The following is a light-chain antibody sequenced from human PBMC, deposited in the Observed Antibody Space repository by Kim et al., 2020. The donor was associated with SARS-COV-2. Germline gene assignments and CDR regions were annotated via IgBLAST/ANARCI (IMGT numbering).Light chain of an antibody. V-gene: IGLV2-8*01. CDR1: SSDVGGYNY. CDR3: SSYAGNNNVV. J-gene: IGLJ2*01. CDR2: EVS. Sequence: GQSVTISCTGTSSDVGGYNYVAWYQQHPGKAPKLMIYEVSKRPSGVPDRFSGSKSGNTASLTVSGLQAEDEADYYCSSYAGNNNVVFGGGTQLTVL.